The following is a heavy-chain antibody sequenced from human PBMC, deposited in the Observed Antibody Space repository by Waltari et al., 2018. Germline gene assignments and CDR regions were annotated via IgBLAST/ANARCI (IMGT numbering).Heavy chain of an antibody. D-gene: IGHD3-10*01. V-gene: IGHV4-61*02. CDR3: MREGI. CDR1: GGSISHGFYY. CDR2: IYTSGGT. J-gene: IGHJ4*02. Sequence: QVQLQESGPGLVTPSQSLSLTCHVSGGSISHGFYYWSWIRQPAGKGLEWIGRIYTSGGTDFNPSLKSRVSISLDASKNQFSLNLTSVTAADTAVYYCMREGIWGQGTQVTVSS.